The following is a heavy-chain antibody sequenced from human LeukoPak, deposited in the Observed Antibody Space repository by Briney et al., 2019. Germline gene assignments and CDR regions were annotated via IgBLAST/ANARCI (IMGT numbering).Heavy chain of an antibody. J-gene: IGHJ4*02. CDR2: INPNSGGT. V-gene: IGHV1-2*04. D-gene: IGHD3-10*01. CDR1: GCTFTGYY. CDR3: ARGLWFGELFDY. Sequence: ASVKVSCKASGCTFTGYYMHWVRQAPGQGLEWMGSINPNSGGTNYAQKFQGWVTMTRDTSISTAYMELSRLRSDDTAVYYCARGLWFGELFDYWGQGTLVTVSS.